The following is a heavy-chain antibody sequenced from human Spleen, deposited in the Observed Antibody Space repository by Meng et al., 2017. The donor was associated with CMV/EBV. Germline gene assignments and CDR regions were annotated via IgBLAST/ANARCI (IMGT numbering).Heavy chain of an antibody. J-gene: IGHJ4*02. CDR2: IKEDGSQT. D-gene: IGHD3-16*01. V-gene: IGHV3-7*01. Sequence: GGSLRLSCVASGFTFSHYWMTWVRQAPGKGLEWMANIKEDGSQTVYVDSVKGRFTISRDNAKTSVYLQMDSLRAEDTAVYYCVRDEWGDYWGQGTLVTVS. CDR1: GFTFSHYW. CDR3: VRDEWGDY.